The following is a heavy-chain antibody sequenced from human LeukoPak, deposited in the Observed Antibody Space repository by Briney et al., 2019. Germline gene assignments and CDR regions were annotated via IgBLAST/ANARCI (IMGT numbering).Heavy chain of an antibody. J-gene: IGHJ3*02. CDR3: ARGAPLKRIIMVRGDANVFDI. CDR2: IIPIFGTA. Sequence: SVKVSCKASGGTFSSYAISWVRQAPGQGLEWMGGIIPIFGTANYAQKFQGRVTITADESTSTAHMELSSLRSEDTAVYYCARGAPLKRIIMVRGDANVFDIWGQGTMVTVSS. CDR1: GGTFSSYA. V-gene: IGHV1-69*13. D-gene: IGHD3-10*01.